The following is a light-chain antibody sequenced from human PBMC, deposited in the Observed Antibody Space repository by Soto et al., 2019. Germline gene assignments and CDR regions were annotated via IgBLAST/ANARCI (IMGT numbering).Light chain of an antibody. CDR3: CSYAGSSTYV. CDR1: SSDVGSYNL. Sequence: QSALTQPASVSGSPGQSITISCTGTSSDVGSYNLVSWYQQHPGKAPKVMIYEATKRPSGVSNLFSGSKSGNTASLTISGLQAEDEADYFCCSYAGSSTYVFGTGTKLTVL. J-gene: IGLJ1*01. CDR2: EAT. V-gene: IGLV2-23*01.